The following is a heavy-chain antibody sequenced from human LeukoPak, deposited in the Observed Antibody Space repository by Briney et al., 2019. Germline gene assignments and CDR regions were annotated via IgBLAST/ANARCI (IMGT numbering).Heavy chain of an antibody. D-gene: IGHD3-3*01. CDR3: ARGFTSSLYPIFAVVNWFDP. CDR2: INHSGST. J-gene: IGHJ5*02. CDR1: GGSMSSYY. Sequence: PSETLSLTCTASGGSMSSYYWSWIRQPPGKGLEWIGEINHSGSTNYNPSLKSRVTISVDTSKNQFSLKLSSVTAADTAVYYCARGFTSSLYPIFAVVNWFDPWGQGTLVTVSS. V-gene: IGHV4-34*01.